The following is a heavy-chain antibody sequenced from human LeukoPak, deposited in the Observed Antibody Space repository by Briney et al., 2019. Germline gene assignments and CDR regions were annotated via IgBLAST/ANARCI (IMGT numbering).Heavy chain of an antibody. V-gene: IGHV3-21*01. CDR3: AAISYLAFDI. CDR2: ISSSSSYI. Sequence: GGSLRLSCAASGFTFSSYSMNWVRQAPGKGLEWVSSISSSSSYIYYADSVKGRFTISRDNAKNSLYLQMNNLRVEDTAVYYCAAISYLAFDIWGQGTMVTVSS. J-gene: IGHJ3*02. D-gene: IGHD3-3*01. CDR1: GFTFSSYS.